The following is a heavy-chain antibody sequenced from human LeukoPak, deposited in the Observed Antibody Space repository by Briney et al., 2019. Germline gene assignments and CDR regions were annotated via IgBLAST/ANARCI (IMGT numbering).Heavy chain of an antibody. CDR2: ISGSGGST. CDR1: GFTFSSYA. J-gene: IGHJ4*02. D-gene: IGHD6-19*01. V-gene: IGHV3-23*01. Sequence: GSLSLSSAASGFTFSSYAMSWVRQATGKGLEWVSAISGSGGSTYYADSVKGRFTISRDNSKNTLYLQMNSLRAEDTAVYYCAKKTYLPSYSSGNYFDYWGQGTLVTVSS. CDR3: AKKTYLPSYSSGNYFDY.